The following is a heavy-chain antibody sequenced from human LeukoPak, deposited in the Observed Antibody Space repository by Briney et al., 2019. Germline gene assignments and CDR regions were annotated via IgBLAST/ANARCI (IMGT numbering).Heavy chain of an antibody. D-gene: IGHD3-16*02. V-gene: IGHV1-24*01. J-gene: IGHJ4*02. CDR1: GGTFSSYA. Sequence: GSSVKVSCKASGGTFSSYAIGWVRQAPGQGLEWMGGFDPEDGETIYAQKFQGRVTMTEDTSTDTAYMELSSLRSEDTAVYYCATGEMITFGGVIVKWGQGTLVTVSS. CDR2: FDPEDGET. CDR3: ATGEMITFGGVIVK.